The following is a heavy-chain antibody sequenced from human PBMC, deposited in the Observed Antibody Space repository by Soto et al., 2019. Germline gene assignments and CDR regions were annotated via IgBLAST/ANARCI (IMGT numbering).Heavy chain of an antibody. V-gene: IGHV3-74*01. J-gene: IGHJ4*02. CDR1: GFIFSMYW. CDR3: TRGPRPTSIGTGAF. CDR2: ITDDGSTT. Sequence: AGGSLRLSCETSGFIFSMYWMHWVRQVPGKGPQWVARITDDGSTTYYAASVEGRFTISRDNAKNALYLLMTSLRADDTAVYYCTRGPRPTSIGTGAFWGQGTLVTVSS. D-gene: IGHD3-10*01.